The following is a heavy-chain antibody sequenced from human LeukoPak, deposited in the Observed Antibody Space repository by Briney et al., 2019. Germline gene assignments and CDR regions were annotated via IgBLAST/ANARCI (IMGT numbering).Heavy chain of an antibody. D-gene: IGHD3-16*02. CDR2: ISGSGGST. CDR3: ARDAPRNSGSSLIY. CDR1: GFTFSRYA. V-gene: IGHV3-23*01. J-gene: IGHJ4*02. Sequence: GGSLRLSCAASGFTFSRYAMSWVRQAPGKGLEWVSAISGSGGSTYYADSVKGRFTISRDNSKNSLYLQMNSLRAEDTAVYYCARDAPRNSGSSLIYWGQGTLVTVSS.